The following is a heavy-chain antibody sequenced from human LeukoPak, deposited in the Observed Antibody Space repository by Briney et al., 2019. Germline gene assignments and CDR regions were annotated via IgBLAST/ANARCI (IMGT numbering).Heavy chain of an antibody. Sequence: ASVKVSCKASGYTFTSYGISWVRQAPGQGLEWMGWISAYNGNTNYAQKLQGRVTMTTGTSTSTAYMELRSLRSDDTAVYYCARLVAVAGTADAFDIWGQGTMVTVSS. CDR3: ARLVAVAGTADAFDI. CDR1: GYTFTSYG. CDR2: ISAYNGNT. D-gene: IGHD6-19*01. V-gene: IGHV1-18*01. J-gene: IGHJ3*02.